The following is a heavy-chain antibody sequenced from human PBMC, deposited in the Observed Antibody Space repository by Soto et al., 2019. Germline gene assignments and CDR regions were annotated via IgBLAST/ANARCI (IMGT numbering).Heavy chain of an antibody. V-gene: IGHV4-39*01. CDR1: GGSISSSSYY. J-gene: IGHJ4*02. Sequence: QLQLQESGPGLVKPSETLSLTCTVSGGSISSSSYYWGWIRQPPGKGLEWIGSIYYSGSTYYNPSLKSRVTIPVDTSKNQFSLKLSSVTAADTAVYYCARRRVATLRSPSLFDYWGQGTLVTVSS. CDR2: IYYSGST. CDR3: ARRRVATLRSPSLFDY. D-gene: IGHD5-12*01.